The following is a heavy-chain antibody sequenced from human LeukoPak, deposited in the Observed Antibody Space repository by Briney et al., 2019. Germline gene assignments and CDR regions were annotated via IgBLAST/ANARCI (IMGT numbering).Heavy chain of an antibody. Sequence: SETLSLTCTVSGGSISSSSYYWGWIRQPPGKGLEWIGSIYYSGSTYYNPSLKSRVTMSVDTSKNQFSLKLSSVTAADTAVYYCARTSIAARTPFDYWGQGTLVTVSS. V-gene: IGHV4-39*07. D-gene: IGHD6-6*01. CDR3: ARTSIAARTPFDY. CDR2: IYYSGST. CDR1: GGSISSSSYY. J-gene: IGHJ4*02.